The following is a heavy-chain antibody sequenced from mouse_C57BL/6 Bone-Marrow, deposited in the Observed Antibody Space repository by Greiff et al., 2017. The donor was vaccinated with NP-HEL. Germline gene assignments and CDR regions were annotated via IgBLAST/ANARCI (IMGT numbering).Heavy chain of an antibody. Sequence: LVESGAELARPGASVKLSCKASGYTFTSYGISWVKQRTGQGLEWIGEIYPRSGNTYYNEKFKGKATLTADKSSSTAYMELRSLTSEDSAVYFCASISPYYYGLYYFDYWGQGTTLTVSS. J-gene: IGHJ2*01. V-gene: IGHV1-81*01. CDR1: GYTFTSYG. CDR3: ASISPYYYGLYYFDY. D-gene: IGHD1-1*01. CDR2: IYPRSGNT.